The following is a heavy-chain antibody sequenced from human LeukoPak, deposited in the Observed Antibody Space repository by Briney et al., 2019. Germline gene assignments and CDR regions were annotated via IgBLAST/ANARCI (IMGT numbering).Heavy chain of an antibody. CDR3: ARGPFQDDILTGYPLTAVAFDY. V-gene: IGHV4-39*07. Sequence: SETLSLTCTVSGGSISSSSYSWGWIRQPPGKGLEWIGSIYYSGNTYYNPSLKSRVTISVDTSKNQFSLKLSSVTAADTAVYYCARGPFQDDILTGYPLTAVAFDYWGQGTLVTVSS. D-gene: IGHD3-9*01. CDR1: GGSISSSSYS. CDR2: IYYSGNT. J-gene: IGHJ4*02.